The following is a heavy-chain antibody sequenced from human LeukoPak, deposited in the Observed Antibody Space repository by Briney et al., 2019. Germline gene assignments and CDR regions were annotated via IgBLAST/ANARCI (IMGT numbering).Heavy chain of an antibody. V-gene: IGHV1-18*01. J-gene: IGHJ4*02. Sequence: GASVKVSCKASGYTFTSYGISWVRQAPGQGLEWMGWISPYNGNTKYAQKLQGRVTMTRDTSTSTAYMELRSLRSDDTAVYYCARGHEAEYGGDLDYWGQGTLVTVSS. D-gene: IGHD2-21*02. CDR3: ARGHEAEYGGDLDY. CDR2: ISPYNGNT. CDR1: GYTFTSYG.